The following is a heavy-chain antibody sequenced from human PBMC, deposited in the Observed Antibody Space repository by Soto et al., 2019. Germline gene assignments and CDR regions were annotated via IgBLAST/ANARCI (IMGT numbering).Heavy chain of an antibody. CDR2: IKSKTDGGTT. CDR1: GFTFSNAW. D-gene: IGHD4-17*01. Sequence: GGSLRLSCAASGFTFSNAWMSWVRQAPGKGLEWVGRIKSKTDGGTTDYAAPVKGRFTISRDDSKNTLYLQMNSLKTEDTAVYYCTGRSDYDSWFWFDPWGQGTLVTVS. V-gene: IGHV3-15*01. CDR3: TGRSDYDSWFWFDP. J-gene: IGHJ5*02.